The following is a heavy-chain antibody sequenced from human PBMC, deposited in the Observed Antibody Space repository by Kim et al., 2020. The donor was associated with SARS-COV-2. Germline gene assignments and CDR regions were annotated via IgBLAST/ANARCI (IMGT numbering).Heavy chain of an antibody. Sequence: ASVKVSCKASGYTFTTYAMHWVRQAPGQRLEWMGWINAGNGDTKYSQKFQGRVTITRDTSASTAYMELSSLRSEDTAVYYCARVWFGELYNWFDPWGQGTLVTVSS. CDR1: GYTFTTYA. CDR3: ARVWFGELYNWFDP. CDR2: INAGNGDT. V-gene: IGHV1-3*01. J-gene: IGHJ5*02. D-gene: IGHD3-10*01.